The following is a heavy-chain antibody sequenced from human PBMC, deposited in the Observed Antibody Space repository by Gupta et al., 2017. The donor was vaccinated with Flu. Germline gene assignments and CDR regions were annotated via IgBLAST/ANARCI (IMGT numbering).Heavy chain of an antibody. J-gene: IGHJ6*02. CDR1: GGSFSGYY. D-gene: IGHD3-3*01. Sequence: QVQLQQWGAGLLKPSETLSLTCAVYGGSFSGYYWSWIRQPPGKGLEWIGEINHSGSTNYNPSLKSRVTISVDTSKNQFSLKLSSVTAADTAVYYCARGRSNVLWSGYPANYYYYYGMDVWGQGTTVTVSS. CDR3: ARGRSNVLWSGYPANYYYYYGMDV. CDR2: INHSGST. V-gene: IGHV4-34*01.